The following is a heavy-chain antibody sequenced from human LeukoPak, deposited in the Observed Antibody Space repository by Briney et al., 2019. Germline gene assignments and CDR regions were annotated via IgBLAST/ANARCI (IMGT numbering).Heavy chain of an antibody. Sequence: QPGGSLRLSCAASGFTFSSYSMNWVRQAPGKGLEWVSGISWNSGTIYYADSVKGRFTISREDTKNSLFLQMNSLRTEDTALYYCSKRSAAGTVGYFDYWGQGTLVTVSS. CDR1: GFTFSSYS. CDR3: SKRSAAGTVGYFDY. D-gene: IGHD6-13*01. CDR2: ISWNSGTI. J-gene: IGHJ4*02. V-gene: IGHV3-48*04.